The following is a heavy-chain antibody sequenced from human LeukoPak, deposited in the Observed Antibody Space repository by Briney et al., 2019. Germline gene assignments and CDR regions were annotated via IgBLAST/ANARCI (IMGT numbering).Heavy chain of an antibody. CDR2: IHYSGST. Sequence: SETLSLICTVSGGSISGYYWKWIRQPPGKGLEWIGYIHYSGSTNYNPSLKSRVTISVDTSKNQLSLRVRSVIAADTAVYYCAREWSAFDYWGQGTLVTVSS. CDR3: AREWSAFDY. D-gene: IGHD2-15*01. J-gene: IGHJ4*02. CDR1: GGSISGYY. V-gene: IGHV4-59*13.